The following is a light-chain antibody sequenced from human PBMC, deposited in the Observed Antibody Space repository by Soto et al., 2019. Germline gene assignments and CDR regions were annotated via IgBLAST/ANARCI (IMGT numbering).Light chain of an antibody. J-gene: IGKJ1*01. Sequence: DIQMTQSPSTLSASVGDRVTITCRASQSISSWLAWYQQKPGKAPKLLIYKASSLESGVPSRFSGSGSGTEFTLTLSSLQPDDFATYYCKQYNSYSSTYGQGTKVEIK. V-gene: IGKV1-5*03. CDR2: KAS. CDR3: KQYNSYSST. CDR1: QSISSW.